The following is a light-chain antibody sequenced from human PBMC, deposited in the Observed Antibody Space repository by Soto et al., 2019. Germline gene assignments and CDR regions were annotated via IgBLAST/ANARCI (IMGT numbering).Light chain of an antibody. V-gene: IGKV3-15*01. CDR1: QSVSSN. CDR3: QQYNNWPLFT. Sequence: EIVMTQSPATLSVSPGERATLSGRASQSVSSNLAWYQQKPGQAPRLLIYGASTRATDIPARFSGSGSGTEFTLTISSLQSEDFAVYYCQQYNNWPLFTFGPGTKVDIK. CDR2: GAS. J-gene: IGKJ3*01.